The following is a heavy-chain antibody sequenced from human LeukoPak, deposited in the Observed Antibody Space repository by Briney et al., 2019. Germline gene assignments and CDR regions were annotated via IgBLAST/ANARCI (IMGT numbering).Heavy chain of an antibody. D-gene: IGHD5-18*01. CDR3: ARGGYSYGYLGFYYYYGMDV. CDR1: GYTFTSYD. CDR2: MNPNSGNT. Sequence: ASVKVSCKASGYTFTSYDINWVRQATGQGLEWMGWMNPNSGNTGYAQKFQGRVTMTRNTSISTAYMELSSLRSEGTAVYYCARGGYSYGYLGFYYYYGMDVWGQGTTVAVSS. J-gene: IGHJ6*02. V-gene: IGHV1-8*01.